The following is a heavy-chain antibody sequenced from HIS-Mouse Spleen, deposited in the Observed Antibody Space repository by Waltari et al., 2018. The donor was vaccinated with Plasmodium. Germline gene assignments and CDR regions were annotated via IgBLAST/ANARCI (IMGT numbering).Heavy chain of an antibody. V-gene: IGHV3-11*01. Sequence: QVQLVESGGGLVKPGGSLRLSCAASGFTFSDYYMSWIRQAPGKGRGWVSDISSSGSTIYYADSVKGRFTSSRDNAKNSLYLQMNSLRAEDTAVYYCASQGIAVAGTYFQHWGQGTLVTVSS. CDR3: ASQGIAVAGTYFQH. CDR2: ISSSGSTI. D-gene: IGHD6-19*01. CDR1: GFTFSDYY. J-gene: IGHJ1*01.